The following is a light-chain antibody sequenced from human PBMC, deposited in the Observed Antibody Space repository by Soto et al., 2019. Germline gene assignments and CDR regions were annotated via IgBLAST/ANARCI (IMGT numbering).Light chain of an antibody. J-gene: IGKJ4*01. CDR2: DAS. V-gene: IGKV1-33*01. Sequence: DIPMTQSPSSLSASVGDRVTITCQASQDVTKYLSWYQQKPGKAPKLLLHDASNLEVGVPSRVSGSRSGTDFTFTITSLQPEDLATYYCQQYDDAAPTFGRGTKVEI. CDR1: QDVTKY. CDR3: QQYDDAAPT.